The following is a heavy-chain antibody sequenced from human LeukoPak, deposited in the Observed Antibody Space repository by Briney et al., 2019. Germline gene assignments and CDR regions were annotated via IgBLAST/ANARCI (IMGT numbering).Heavy chain of an antibody. V-gene: IGHV4-4*07. J-gene: IGHJ6*03. CDR3: ARNKDHYYYMDV. Sequence: SETLSPTCTDSGGSISSYYWSWIRQPAGKGLEWIGRIYTSGSTNYNPSLKSRVTMSVDTSKNQFSLKLSSVTAADTAVYYCARNKDHYYYMDVWGKGTTVTVSS. CDR1: GGSISSYY. CDR2: IYTSGST.